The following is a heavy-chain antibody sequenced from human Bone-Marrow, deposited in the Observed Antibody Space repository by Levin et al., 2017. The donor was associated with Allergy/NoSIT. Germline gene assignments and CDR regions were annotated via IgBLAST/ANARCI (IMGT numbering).Heavy chain of an antibody. D-gene: IGHD5-12*01. CDR2: IYYSGNT. CDR3: ARFNSYDFDY. V-gene: IGHV4-31*03. CDR1: GGSISGGGYY. J-gene: IGHJ4*02. Sequence: SETLSLTCTVSGGSISGGGYYWSWIRQHPGKGLEWIGYIYYSGNTYYNPSLKSRVIISVVTSKNQLSLKLTSVTVADTAVYYCARFNSYDFDYWGQGTLVTVSS.